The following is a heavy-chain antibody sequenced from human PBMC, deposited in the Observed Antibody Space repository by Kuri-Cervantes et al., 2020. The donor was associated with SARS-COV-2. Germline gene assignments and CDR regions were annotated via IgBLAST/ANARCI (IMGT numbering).Heavy chain of an antibody. CDR2: IYYSGST. J-gene: IGHJ3*02. CDR3: ARVRIFGVPGFAFDI. D-gene: IGHD3-3*01. Sequence: SDTLSLTCTVSGGSISSYYWSWIRQPPGKGLEWIGYIYYSGSTNYNPSLKSRVTISVDTSKNQFSLKLSSVTAADTAVYYCARVRIFGVPGFAFDIWGQGTMVTVSS. CDR1: GGSISSYY. V-gene: IGHV4-59*01.